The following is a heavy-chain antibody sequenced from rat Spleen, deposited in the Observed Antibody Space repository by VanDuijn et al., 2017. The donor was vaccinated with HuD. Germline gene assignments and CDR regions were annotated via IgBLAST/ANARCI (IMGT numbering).Heavy chain of an antibody. Sequence: EVQLVESGGGLVQPGRSLKLSCVVSGFTFSNYGMAWVCQTPTKGLEWVATIRYDGSSTYYGDSVKGRFTISRDNAKSTLYLQMNSLRSEDTATYYCARSDGTHYYLPFADWGQGTLVTVSS. V-gene: IGHV5-29*01. CDR1: GFTFSNYG. D-gene: IGHD1-12*02. CDR2: IRYDGSST. CDR3: ARSDGTHYYLPFAD. J-gene: IGHJ3*01.